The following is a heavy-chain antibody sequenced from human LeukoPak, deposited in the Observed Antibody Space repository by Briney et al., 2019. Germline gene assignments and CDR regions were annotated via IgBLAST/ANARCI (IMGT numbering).Heavy chain of an antibody. CDR3: ARQPYSSSWYRNYYYYGMDV. Sequence: GESLQISCKGSGYSFTSYWIGWVRQMPGRGLEWMGIIYPGDSDTRYSPSFQGQVTISADKSISTAYLQWSSLKASDTAMYYCARQPYSSSWYRNYYYYGMDVWGQGTTVTVSS. CDR2: IYPGDSDT. V-gene: IGHV5-51*01. D-gene: IGHD6-13*01. J-gene: IGHJ6*02. CDR1: GYSFTSYW.